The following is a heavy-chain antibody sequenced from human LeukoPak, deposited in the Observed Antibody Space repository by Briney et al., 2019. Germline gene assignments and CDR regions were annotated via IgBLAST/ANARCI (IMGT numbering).Heavy chain of an antibody. Sequence: PGGSLRLSCAASGFTFSSYAMSWVRQAPGKGLEWVSAISGSGGSTYYADSVKGRFTISRDNSKNTLYLQMNSLRAEDTAVYYCAKDLSGYSYAKGSFDYCGQGTLVTVSS. D-gene: IGHD5-18*01. CDR1: GFTFSSYA. CDR2: ISGSGGST. CDR3: AKDLSGYSYAKGSFDY. J-gene: IGHJ4*02. V-gene: IGHV3-23*01.